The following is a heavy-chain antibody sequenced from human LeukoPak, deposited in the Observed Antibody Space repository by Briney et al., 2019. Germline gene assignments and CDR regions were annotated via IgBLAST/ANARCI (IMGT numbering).Heavy chain of an antibody. Sequence: SETLSLTCTVSGGSISDGTYYWGWIRQPPGKGLEWVGTIHYSGTTHYNRSLKSRVTLSVDTSKNQFSLRLSSVTAADTAVYYCARRTTESYSDYWGQGSLVTVST. CDR2: IHYSGTT. D-gene: IGHD1-1*01. J-gene: IGHJ4*02. V-gene: IGHV4-39*01. CDR1: GGSISDGTYY. CDR3: ARRTTESYSDY.